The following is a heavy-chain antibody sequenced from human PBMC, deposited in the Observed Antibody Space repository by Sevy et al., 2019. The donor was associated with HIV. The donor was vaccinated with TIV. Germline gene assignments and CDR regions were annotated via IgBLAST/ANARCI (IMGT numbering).Heavy chain of an antibody. D-gene: IGHD2-15*01. Sequence: GESLKISCKGSGYSFTSYWIGWVRQMPGKGLEWMGIIYPGDSDTRYSPSFQGQVTISADKSISTAYRQWSSRKAADTAMYYCAVSKGDCSGGSCYSGDAFDIWGQGTMVTVSS. V-gene: IGHV5-51*01. CDR2: IYPGDSDT. CDR3: AVSKGDCSGGSCYSGDAFDI. CDR1: GYSFTSYW. J-gene: IGHJ3*02.